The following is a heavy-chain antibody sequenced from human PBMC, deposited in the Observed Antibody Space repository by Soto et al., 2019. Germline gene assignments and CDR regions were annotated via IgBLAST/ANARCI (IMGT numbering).Heavy chain of an antibody. J-gene: IGHJ4*02. Sequence: EVQLLESGGGLVQPGESLRLSCAASGFTFSSYAMSWVRQAPGKGLEWVSVISGSDDSTYYADSVQGRFTISRDNSKNTLYLQMNSLRAEDTAVYYCAKRSSSSTFDSWGQGTLVTVSS. CDR1: GFTFSSYA. CDR2: ISGSDDST. CDR3: AKRSSSSTFDS. V-gene: IGHV3-23*01. D-gene: IGHD6-6*01.